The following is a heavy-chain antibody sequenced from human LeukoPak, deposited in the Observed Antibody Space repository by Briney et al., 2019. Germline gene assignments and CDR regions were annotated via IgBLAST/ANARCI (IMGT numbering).Heavy chain of an antibody. CDR3: ARVFSNPTGNDY. CDR1: GVTFSSYE. D-gene: IGHD1-1*01. Sequence: PGGSLRLSCAASGVTFSSYEMNWVRQAPGKGLEWVSYISNSGNTIFYADSVKGRFTISRDNGKNSLYLQMNSLRAEDTAVYYCARVFSNPTGNDYWGQGTLVTVSS. CDR2: ISNSGNTI. J-gene: IGHJ4*02. V-gene: IGHV3-48*03.